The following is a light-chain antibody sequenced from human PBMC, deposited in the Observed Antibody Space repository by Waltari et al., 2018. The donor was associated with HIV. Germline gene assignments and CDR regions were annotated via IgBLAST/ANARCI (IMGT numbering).Light chain of an antibody. CDR1: SIDVGGFDY. V-gene: IGLV2-8*01. CDR3: SSYKDANDVV. Sequence: QSALTQPPSASGSPGQSVTISCTGTSIDVGGFDYVSCSHQQPPKAPKLSLYEVNRRPSGVPDRFSGSKSGNTASLTVSGLQPEDEGDYYCSSYKDANDVVFGGGTKLTVL. CDR2: EVN. J-gene: IGLJ2*01.